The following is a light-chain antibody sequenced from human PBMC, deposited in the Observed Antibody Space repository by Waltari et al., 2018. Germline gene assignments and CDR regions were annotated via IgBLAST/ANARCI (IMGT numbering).Light chain of an antibody. CDR3: NSYTSSSTLV. CDR1: SSDVGGYTL. Sequence: QSALTQPASVSGSPGQSITISCPGTSSDVGGYTLVSWYQQHPGKAPKLMIYDVSNRPSGVSNRFSGSKSGNTASLTISGLQAEDEADYYCNSYTSSSTLVFGGGTKVTVL. CDR2: DVS. J-gene: IGLJ2*01. V-gene: IGLV2-14*03.